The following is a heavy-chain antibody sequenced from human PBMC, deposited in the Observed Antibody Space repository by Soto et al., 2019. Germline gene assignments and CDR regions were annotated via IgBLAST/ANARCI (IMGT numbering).Heavy chain of an antibody. CDR1: GFTFRSYC. CDR3: GSGQHFSDY. J-gene: IGHJ4*02. Sequence: QVQLVESGGGVVQPGRSLRLSCAASGFTFRSYCMHWVRQEPGKGLEWGALISYDGSDKYYSDSVKGRFTISRDNSKNTLYLQMNRLRDEDTDVYYCGSGQHFSDYWGQVTLVTVSS. D-gene: IGHD2-2*01. CDR2: ISYDGSDK. V-gene: IGHV3-30*03.